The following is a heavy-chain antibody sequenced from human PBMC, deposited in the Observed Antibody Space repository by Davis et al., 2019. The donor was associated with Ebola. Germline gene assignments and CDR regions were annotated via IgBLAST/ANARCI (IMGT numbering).Heavy chain of an antibody. D-gene: IGHD3-3*02. CDR1: GFSLSNARMG. J-gene: IGHJ6*02. V-gene: IGHV2-26*01. Sequence: SGPTLVKPTETLTLTCTVSGFSLSNARMGVSWIRQPPGKALEWLAHIFSNDEKSYSTSLKSRLTISKDTSKSQVVLTMTNMDPVDTATYYCARIRRAFTHYGMDVWGQGTTVTVSS. CDR3: ARIRRAFTHYGMDV. CDR2: IFSNDEK.